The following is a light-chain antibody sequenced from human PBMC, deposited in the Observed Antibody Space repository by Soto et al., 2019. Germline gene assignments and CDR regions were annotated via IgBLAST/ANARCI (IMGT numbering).Light chain of an antibody. CDR2: AAS. CDR3: QQSYSTWA. V-gene: IGKV1-39*01. J-gene: IGKJ1*01. CDR1: QSIIIY. Sequence: DIQMTQSPSSLSASVGDRVTITCRASQSIIIYLNWYQQKPGKAPKLLIYAASSLQSGVPSKFSGSGSGTDFTLTISSLQPEDFATYYCQQSYSTWAFGQGTKVDIK.